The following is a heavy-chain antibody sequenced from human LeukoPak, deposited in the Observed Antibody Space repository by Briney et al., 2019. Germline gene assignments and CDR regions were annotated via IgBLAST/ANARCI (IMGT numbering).Heavy chain of an antibody. Sequence: GGSLRLSCAASGFTFSSYEMNWVRQAPGKGLEWVSYISDSGSTKSYADSVKGRFIISRDNAKNSMYLQMKSLRAEDTAVYYCVREGYYDSSGYLGVFDYWGQGTLVTVSS. CDR3: VREGYYDSSGYLGVFDY. CDR1: GFTFSSYE. D-gene: IGHD3-22*01. J-gene: IGHJ4*02. V-gene: IGHV3-48*03. CDR2: ISDSGSTK.